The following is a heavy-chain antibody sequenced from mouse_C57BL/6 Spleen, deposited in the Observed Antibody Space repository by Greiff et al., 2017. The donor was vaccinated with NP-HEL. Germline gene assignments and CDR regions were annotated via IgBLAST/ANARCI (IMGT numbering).Heavy chain of an antibody. D-gene: IGHD2-1*01. Sequence: VQLQQSGAELVKPGASVKMSCKASGYTFTSYWITWVKQRPGQGLEWIGDIYPGSGSTNYNEKFKSKATLTVDTSSSTAYIQLNSLTSEDSAVYYCARSTLRDYGNPFDYWGQGTTLTVSS. V-gene: IGHV1-55*01. CDR1: GYTFTSYW. CDR2: IYPGSGST. J-gene: IGHJ2*01. CDR3: ARSTLRDYGNPFDY.